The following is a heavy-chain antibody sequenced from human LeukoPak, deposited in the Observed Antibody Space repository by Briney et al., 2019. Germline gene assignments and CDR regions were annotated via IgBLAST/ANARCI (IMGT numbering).Heavy chain of an antibody. CDR1: GGSISSGGYY. J-gene: IGHJ3*02. V-gene: IGHV4-31*03. CDR2: IYYSGST. CDR3: ARGYDFWIRAFDI. Sequence: PSETLSLTCTVSGGSISSGGYYWSWIRQHPGKGLEWIGYIYYSGSTYYNPSLKSRVTISVDTSKNQFSLKLSSVTAADTAVYYCARGYDFWIRAFDIWGQGTMVTVSS. D-gene: IGHD3-3*01.